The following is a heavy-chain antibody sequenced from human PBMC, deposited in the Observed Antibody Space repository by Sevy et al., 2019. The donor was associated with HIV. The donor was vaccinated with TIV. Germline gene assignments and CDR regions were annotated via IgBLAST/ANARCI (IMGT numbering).Heavy chain of an antibody. CDR2: ISGDGENT. CDR1: EFIFSSHA. J-gene: IGHJ3*02. V-gene: IGHV3-23*01. Sequence: GGSLRRSCVASEFIFSSHAVSWVRQAPGKGLEWVSAISGDGENTHYADSVRGRFTISRDNFKNTLYLQMNSLRAEDTALYYCARDGRGISAFDIWGPGTMVTVSS. D-gene: IGHD3-3*02. CDR3: ARDGRGISAFDI.